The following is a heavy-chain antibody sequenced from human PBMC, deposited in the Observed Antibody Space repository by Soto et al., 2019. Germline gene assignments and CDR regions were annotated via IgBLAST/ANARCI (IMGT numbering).Heavy chain of an antibody. CDR3: AKSVYNWNDGFFDY. CDR2: ISYDGNNK. D-gene: IGHD1-1*01. CDR1: GFTFSSYG. V-gene: IGHV3-30*18. Sequence: QVQLVESGGGVVQPGRSLSLSCAASGFTFSSYGMHWVRQAPGQGLEWVAVISYDGNNKYYADSVKGRFTISRDNSKNTLYLQMNSLRAEDTAVYYCAKSVYNWNDGFFDYWGQVTLVTVSS. J-gene: IGHJ4*02.